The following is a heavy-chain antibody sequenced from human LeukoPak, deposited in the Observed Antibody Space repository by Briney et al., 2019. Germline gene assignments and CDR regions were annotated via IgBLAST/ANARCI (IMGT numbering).Heavy chain of an antibody. V-gene: IGHV3-15*01. CDR1: GFTFSHAW. CDR3: ARGQSPLDY. Sequence: EAGGSLRLSCAASGFTFSHAWMTWVRQAPGKGLEWVGRVKSKTDGGTTDYAAPVKGRFTISRDDSKNTLYLQMNSLKTEDTAVYYCARGQSPLDYWGQGTLVTVSS. CDR2: VKSKTDGGTT. J-gene: IGHJ4*02.